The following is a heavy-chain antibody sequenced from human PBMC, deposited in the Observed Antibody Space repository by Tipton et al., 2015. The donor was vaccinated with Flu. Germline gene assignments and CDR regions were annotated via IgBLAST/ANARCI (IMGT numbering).Heavy chain of an antibody. V-gene: IGHV4-38-2*01. D-gene: IGHD5-18*01. J-gene: IGHJ4*02. Sequence: TLSLTCSVSGYSIRSAYYWGWVRRPPGKGLEWIGNVHRTGSPYYNPSLRSRVIMTVDTSKNQFSLKLSSVTAADTAVYYCARSEIKIWLGDYFDYWGQGILVTVSS. CDR1: GYSIRSAYY. CDR2: VHRTGSP. CDR3: ARSEIKIWLGDYFDY.